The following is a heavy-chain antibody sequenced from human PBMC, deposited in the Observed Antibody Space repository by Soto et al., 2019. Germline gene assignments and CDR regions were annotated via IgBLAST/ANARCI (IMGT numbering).Heavy chain of an antibody. J-gene: IGHJ6*02. CDR2: IYPDDSDT. D-gene: IGHD4-4*01. V-gene: IGHV5-51*01. CDR1: GYTFTNHW. CDR3: AXRKDYSKALHFYYGMDV. Sequence: PGESLKISCKGLGYTFTNHWIAWVRQMPGKGLEWMGLIYPDDSDTRYSPSFQGQVTFSADKSLSVAYLQWSSLKASDTAVYYCAXRKDYSKALHFYYGMDVWGQGTTVTVSS.